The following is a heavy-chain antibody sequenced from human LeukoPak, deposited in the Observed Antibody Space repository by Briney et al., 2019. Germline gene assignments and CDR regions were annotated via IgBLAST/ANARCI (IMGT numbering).Heavy chain of an antibody. D-gene: IGHD1-26*01. CDR3: ARVVGLEAFDI. CDR2: FDPEDGAT. J-gene: IGHJ3*02. V-gene: IGHV1-24*01. Sequence: GASVKVSCKVSGYTLTELSMHWGRQGPGKGLEWMGGFDPEDGATVYAQKFQGRVTMTEDTSADTAYLELSSLRSEDTAVYYCARVVGLEAFDIWGQGTMVTVSS. CDR1: GYTLTELS.